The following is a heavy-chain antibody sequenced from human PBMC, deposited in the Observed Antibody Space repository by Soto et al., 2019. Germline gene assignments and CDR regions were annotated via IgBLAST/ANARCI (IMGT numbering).Heavy chain of an antibody. Sequence: SLRLSCAASGFTFNSYTLTWVRQAPGKGLEWVSGISGSGGNTYYADSVKGRFTISRDNSKNTLYLQMNSLRAEDTAVYYCAKGDPQQFAFGYGGQGTLVTVSS. CDR3: AKGDPQQFAFGY. D-gene: IGHD6-6*01. CDR2: ISGSGGNT. J-gene: IGHJ4*02. CDR1: GFTFNSYT. V-gene: IGHV3-23*01.